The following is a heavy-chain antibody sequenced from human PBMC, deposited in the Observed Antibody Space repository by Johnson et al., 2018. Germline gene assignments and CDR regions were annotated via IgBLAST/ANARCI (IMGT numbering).Heavy chain of an antibody. CDR2: IYYTGTT. J-gene: IGHJ1*01. Sequence: QVQLQESGPGLLKPSETLSLTCTVSGGSMNSYYWSWIRQPPGKGLEWIAYIYYTGTTNYNPSLSSRVTISLDTSKNQFSLKLSSVTAADTAVYYCARDSSLLVGYSHWGQGTLVTVSS. CDR3: ARDSSLLVGYSH. V-gene: IGHV4-59*01. D-gene: IGHD3-22*01. CDR1: GGSMNSYY.